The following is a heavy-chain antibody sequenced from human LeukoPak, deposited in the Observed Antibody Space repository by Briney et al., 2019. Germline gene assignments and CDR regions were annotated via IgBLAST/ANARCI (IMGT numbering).Heavy chain of an antibody. CDR2: IYSGGST. V-gene: IGHV3-53*01. D-gene: IGHD5-18*01. CDR3: ALSRGYSSGGAFDI. Sequence: PGGSLRLSCAASGFTVSSNYMSWVRRAPGKGLEWVSVIYSGGSTYYADSVKGRFTISRDNSKNTLYLQMNSLRAEDTAVYYCALSRGYSSGGAFDIWGQGTMVTVSS. J-gene: IGHJ3*02. CDR1: GFTVSSNY.